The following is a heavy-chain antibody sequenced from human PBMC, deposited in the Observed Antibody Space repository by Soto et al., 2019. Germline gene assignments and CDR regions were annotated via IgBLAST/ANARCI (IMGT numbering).Heavy chain of an antibody. V-gene: IGHV4-39*01. CDR2: IYYSGST. CDR1: GGSISSSSYY. CDR3: ARRGPLRVPAASDYYYYGMDV. J-gene: IGHJ6*02. Sequence: PSETLSLTCTVSGGSISSSSYYWGWIRQPPGKGLEWIGSIYYSGSTYYNPSLKNRVTISVDTSKNQFSLKLSSVTAADTAVYYCARRGPLRVPAASDYYYYGMDVWGQGTTVTSP. D-gene: IGHD2-2*01.